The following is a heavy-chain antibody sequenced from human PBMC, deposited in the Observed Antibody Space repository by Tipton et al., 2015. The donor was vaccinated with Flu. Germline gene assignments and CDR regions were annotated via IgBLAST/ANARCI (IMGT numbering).Heavy chain of an antibody. Sequence: TLSLTCTVSGGSISSDSYYWSWIRQPAGKGLEWIGRFYTSGSTNYNPSLKSRVTISLDTSKNQFSLKLSSVTAADTAVYYCARYTSSWDPPRDWGQGTLVTVSS. CDR2: FYTSGST. CDR1: GGSISSDSYY. J-gene: IGHJ1*01. V-gene: IGHV4-61*02. CDR3: ARYTSSWDPPRD. D-gene: IGHD6-13*01.